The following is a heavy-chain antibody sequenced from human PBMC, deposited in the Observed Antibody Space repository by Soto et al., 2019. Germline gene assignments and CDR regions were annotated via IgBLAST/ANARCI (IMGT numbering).Heavy chain of an antibody. CDR2: ISGSGGRT. CDR1: GFTFSSYA. CDR3: ANGPVVDY. Sequence: GSLRLTCTASGFTFSSYAMSGVRQAPGKGLEWVSAISGSGGRTYYADSVKGRFTISRDNSKNTLYLQMNSLRAEDTAVYYCANGPVVDYWGQGTMVTVPS. V-gene: IGHV3-23*01. J-gene: IGHJ4*02.